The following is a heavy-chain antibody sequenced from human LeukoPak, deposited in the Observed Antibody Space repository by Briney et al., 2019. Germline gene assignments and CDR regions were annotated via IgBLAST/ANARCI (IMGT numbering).Heavy chain of an antibody. D-gene: IGHD3-3*01. CDR2: IYTSGNT. CDR1: GGSISSGSYY. Sequence: PSETLSLTCTVSGGSISSGSYYWSWIRQPAGKGLEWIGRIYTSGNTNYNPSLRGRVTISVDTSKNQFSLKLISVTAADTAVYYCARGFGVVIMEDAFDIWGQGTMVTVSS. CDR3: ARGFGVVIMEDAFDI. V-gene: IGHV4-61*02. J-gene: IGHJ3*02.